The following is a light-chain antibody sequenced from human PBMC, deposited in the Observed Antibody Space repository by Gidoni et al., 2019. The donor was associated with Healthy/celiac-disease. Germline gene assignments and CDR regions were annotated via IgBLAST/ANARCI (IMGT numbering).Light chain of an antibody. J-gene: IGLJ1*01. Sequence: QSVLTQPPSVSGAPGQRVTTSCTGSSSNIGAGYDVHWYQQLPGTAPKLLIYGTSNRPSGVPDRFSGSKSGTSASLAITGLQAEDEADYYCQSYDSSLSGFYVFGTGTKVTVL. CDR3: QSYDSSLSGFYV. CDR1: SSNIGAGYD. CDR2: GTS. V-gene: IGLV1-40*01.